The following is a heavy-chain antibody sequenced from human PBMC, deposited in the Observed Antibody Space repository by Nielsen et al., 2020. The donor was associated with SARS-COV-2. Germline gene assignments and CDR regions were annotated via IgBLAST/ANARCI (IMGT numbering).Heavy chain of an antibody. D-gene: IGHD1-26*01. CDR1: GFTFSSYA. Sequence: GESLKISCAASGFTFSSYAMHWVRQAPGKGLEWVAVISYDGSNKYYADSVKGRFTISRDNSKNTLYLQMNSLRAEDTAVYYCARDRRVGANQVNYCGMDVWGQGTTVTVSS. V-gene: IGHV3-30-3*01. CDR2: ISYDGSNK. J-gene: IGHJ6*02. CDR3: ARDRRVGANQVNYCGMDV.